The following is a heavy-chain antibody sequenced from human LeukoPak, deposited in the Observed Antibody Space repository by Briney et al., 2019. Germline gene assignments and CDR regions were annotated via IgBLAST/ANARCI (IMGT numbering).Heavy chain of an antibody. Sequence: GGSLRLSCAASGFTFTNYDMHWVRQAPGKGLEWVAVISYDGSNKYFADSVKGRFTISRDNSKNTLYLQMNSLRAEDTAVYYCATPYSYGYYFDYWGQGTLVTASS. V-gene: IGHV3-30*03. CDR1: GFTFTNYD. J-gene: IGHJ4*02. CDR3: ATPYSYGYYFDY. CDR2: ISYDGSNK. D-gene: IGHD3-16*01.